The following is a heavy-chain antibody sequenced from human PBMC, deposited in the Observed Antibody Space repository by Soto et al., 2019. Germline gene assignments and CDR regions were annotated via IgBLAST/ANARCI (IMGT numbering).Heavy chain of an antibody. CDR1: GFTFSSYA. CDR3: ARTSAVGGYFTSHAFDI. J-gene: IGHJ3*02. CDR2: ISYDGSNK. D-gene: IGHD5-12*01. Sequence: QVQLVESGGGVVQPGRSLRLSCAASGFTFSSYAMHWVRQAPGKGLEWVAVISYDGSNKYYADSVKGRFTISRDNSKNTLYLQMNSLRAEDTAVYYCARTSAVGGYFTSHAFDIWGQGTMVTVSS. V-gene: IGHV3-30-3*01.